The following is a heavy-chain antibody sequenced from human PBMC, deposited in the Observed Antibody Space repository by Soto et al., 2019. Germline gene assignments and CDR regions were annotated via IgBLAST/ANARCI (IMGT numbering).Heavy chain of an antibody. CDR2: ISSRDNTI. V-gene: IGHV3-48*03. CDR3: ARWGSGVGYGLDV. CDR1: GFTFSSYE. J-gene: IGHJ6*02. D-gene: IGHD3-10*01. Sequence: QPGGSLRLSCAASGFTFSSYEMNWVRQAPGKGLEWVSYISSRDNTIYYADSVKGRFTISRDNAKTSLYLQMNSLRAEDTAVYYCARWGSGVGYGLDVWGPGTTVTVSS.